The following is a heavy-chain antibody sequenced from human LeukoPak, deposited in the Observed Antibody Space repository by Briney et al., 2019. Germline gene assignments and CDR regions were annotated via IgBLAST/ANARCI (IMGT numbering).Heavy chain of an antibody. CDR2: ISLTGLT. J-gene: IGHJ4*02. V-gene: IGHV4-4*02. CDR1: GGSISNTNW. Sequence: SGTLSLTCGISGGSISNTNWWSWVRQPPGQGLEWIGEISLTGLTHYNPSLESRVTVSLDKSKNQLSLNLTSVTAADTAVYYCSRENGAFSPFGYWGQGTLVTVLS. CDR3: SRENGAFSPFGY. D-gene: IGHD2-8*01.